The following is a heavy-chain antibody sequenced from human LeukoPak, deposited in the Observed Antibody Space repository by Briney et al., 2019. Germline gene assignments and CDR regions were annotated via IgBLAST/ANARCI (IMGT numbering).Heavy chain of an antibody. V-gene: IGHV3-30*02. J-gene: IGHJ6*03. Sequence: SGGSLRLSCAASGFTFRNYGMHWVRQATGKGLEWVSFIWSDGNNRFYADSVKGRFTISRDNSKNMLYLQMDTLRAEDTALHYCAKDPGASVSGFYMDVWGKGTTVIVSS. CDR3: AKDPGASVSGFYMDV. D-gene: IGHD2-8*02. CDR1: GFTFRNYG. CDR2: IWSDGNNR.